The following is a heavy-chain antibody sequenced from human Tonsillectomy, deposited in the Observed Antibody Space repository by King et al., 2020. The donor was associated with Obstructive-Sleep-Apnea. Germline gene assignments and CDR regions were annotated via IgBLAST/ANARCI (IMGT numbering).Heavy chain of an antibody. V-gene: IGHV3-53*04. Sequence: VQLVESGGGLVQPGGSLRLSCAASGFTVSSNYMSWVRQAPGKGLEWVSVIYSGGSTYYADSVKGRFTISRHNSKNTLYLQMNSLRAEDTAVYYCARVGVGATTLNDAFDIWGQGTMVTVSS. J-gene: IGHJ3*02. CDR1: GFTVSSNY. D-gene: IGHD1-26*01. CDR2: IYSGGST. CDR3: ARVGVGATTLNDAFDI.